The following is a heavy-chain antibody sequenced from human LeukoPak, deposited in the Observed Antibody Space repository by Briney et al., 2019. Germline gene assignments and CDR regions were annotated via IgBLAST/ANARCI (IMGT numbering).Heavy chain of an antibody. CDR3: ARDLNTYYYDSSGGYGMDV. J-gene: IGHJ6*02. V-gene: IGHV1-18*01. CDR2: ISAYNGNT. Sequence: ASVKVSCKASGYTFTSYGMSWVRQAPGQGLEWMGWISAYNGNTNYAQKLQGRVTMTTDTSTSTAYMELRSLRSDDTAVYYCARDLNTYYYDSSGGYGMDVWGQGTTVTVSS. D-gene: IGHD3-22*01. CDR1: GYTFTSYG.